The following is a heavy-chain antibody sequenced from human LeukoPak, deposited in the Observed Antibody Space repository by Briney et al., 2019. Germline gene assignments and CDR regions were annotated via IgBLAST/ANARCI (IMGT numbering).Heavy chain of an antibody. V-gene: IGHV4-38-2*02. Sequence: SETLSLTCTVSGYSVRSGYYWGWVRQSPGQGLEWIATIYHSESTHYNPSLKSRVTILVDTSKNQFSLKLSSVTAADTAVYYCARVYSMVRQYFDYWGQGTLVTVSS. CDR1: GYSVRSGYY. J-gene: IGHJ4*02. D-gene: IGHD3-10*01. CDR2: IYHSEST. CDR3: ARVYSMVRQYFDY.